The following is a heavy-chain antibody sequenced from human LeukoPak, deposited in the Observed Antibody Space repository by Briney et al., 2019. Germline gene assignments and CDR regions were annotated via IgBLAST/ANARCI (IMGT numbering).Heavy chain of an antibody. CDR1: GFTFSSYW. D-gene: IGHD3-10*01. V-gene: IGHV3-74*01. CDR3: ATWPGAWYGEDY. J-gene: IGHJ4*02. Sequence: GGSLRLSCAAPGFTFSSYWMYWVRQAPGKGLVWVSRIKTDGSSTSYADSVRGRFTISRDNSQNTMYLQMNGLRAEDTAVYYCATWPGAWYGEDYWGQGTLVTVSS. CDR2: IKTDGSST.